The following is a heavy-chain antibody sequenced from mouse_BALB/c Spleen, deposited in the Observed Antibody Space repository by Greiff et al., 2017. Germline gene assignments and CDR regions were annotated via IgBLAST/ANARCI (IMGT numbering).Heavy chain of an antibody. D-gene: IGHD2-10*02. J-gene: IGHJ1*01. V-gene: IGHV2-6-7*01. CDR2: IWSGGST. CDR1: GFSLTGYG. CDR3: ASQYGNYGYFDV. Sequence: VQGVESGPGLVAPSQSLSITCTVSGFSLTGYGVNWVRQPPGKGLEWLGMIWSGGSTDYNAAFISRLSISKDNSKSQVFFKMNSLQANDTAIYYCASQYGNYGYFDVWGAGTTVTVSS.